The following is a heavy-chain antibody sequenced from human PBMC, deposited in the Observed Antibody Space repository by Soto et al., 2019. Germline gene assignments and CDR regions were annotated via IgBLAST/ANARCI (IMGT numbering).Heavy chain of an antibody. CDR1: GFTYSNYA. J-gene: IGHJ4*02. D-gene: IGHD5-18*01. V-gene: IGHV3-23*01. CDR2: ISGSGGST. Sequence: CGSLRRSCAASGFTYSNYAMSWVRQAPGKGLEWVSAISGSGGSTYYADTVKCRFIVTRHKSKNTLYVQMNSLRAEDTAVYYCAKGRGYSYVYYFDYWGQGTLVTVSS. CDR3: AKGRGYSYVYYFDY.